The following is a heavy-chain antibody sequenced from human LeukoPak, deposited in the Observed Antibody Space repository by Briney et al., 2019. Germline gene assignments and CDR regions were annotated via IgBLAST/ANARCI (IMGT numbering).Heavy chain of an antibody. CDR3: ARVPGHTGESHYFDY. D-gene: IGHD1-26*01. CDR2: IYYSGST. V-gene: IGHV4-59*08. J-gene: IGHJ4*02. Sequence: SETLSLTCTVSGGSISSYYWSWIRQPPGKGLEWIGYIYYSGSTNYNPSLKSRVTISVDTSKNQFSLKLSSVTAADTAVYYCARVPGHTGESHYFDYWGQGTLVTVSS. CDR1: GGSISSYY.